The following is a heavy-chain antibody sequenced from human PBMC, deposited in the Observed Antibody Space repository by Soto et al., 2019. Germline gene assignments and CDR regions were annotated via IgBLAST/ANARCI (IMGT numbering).Heavy chain of an antibody. V-gene: IGHV1-8*01. Sequence: ASVKVSCEASGYTFTSYDIYWVRQATGQGIEWMGWMNPNSGNTGYAQKFQGRVTMTRNTSISTAYMELSSLRSEDTAVYYCARGKKDIVLVPAAETYYYYYYMDVLGKGTTVTAP. J-gene: IGHJ6*03. CDR2: MNPNSGNT. CDR3: ARGKKDIVLVPAAETYYYYYYMDV. CDR1: GYTFTSYD. D-gene: IGHD2-2*01.